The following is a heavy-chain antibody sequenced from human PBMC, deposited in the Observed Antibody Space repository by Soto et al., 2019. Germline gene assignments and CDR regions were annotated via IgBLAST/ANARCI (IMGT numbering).Heavy chain of an antibody. Sequence: GGSLRLSCAASGFTFNNYAMNWVRQAPGKGLEWVATISGTGGSTYYADSVKGRFTISRDNSKNTLYLQMNSLRAEDTAVYYCASVLNGYSGYDPTSLVYWGQGTLVTVSS. CDR3: ASVLNGYSGYDPTSLVY. D-gene: IGHD5-12*01. CDR2: ISGTGGST. J-gene: IGHJ4*02. CDR1: GFTFNNYA. V-gene: IGHV3-23*01.